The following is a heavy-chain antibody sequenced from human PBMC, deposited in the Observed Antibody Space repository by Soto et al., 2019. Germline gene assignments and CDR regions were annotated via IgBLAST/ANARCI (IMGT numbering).Heavy chain of an antibody. CDR2: IKQDGSEK. V-gene: IGHV3-7*02. CDR1: GFTFSSFW. D-gene: IGHD3-22*01. J-gene: IGHJ4*02. Sequence: GGSLRLSCAASGFTFSSFWMYWVRQAPGRGLEWVATIKQDGSEKYHVDSVRGRFTISRDNAKNSLYLQMSSLGADDTAVYYCARGYFFDSSRYYAAYWGQGTLVTVSS. CDR3: ARGYFFDSSRYYAAY.